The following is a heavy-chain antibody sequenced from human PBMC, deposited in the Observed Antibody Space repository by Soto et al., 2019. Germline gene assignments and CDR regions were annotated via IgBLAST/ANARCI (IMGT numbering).Heavy chain of an antibody. D-gene: IGHD6-13*01. Sequence: EVQLVESGGGLVQPGRSLRLSCAASGFTFDDYAMHGVRPVPGKGLEWVSGINWNSGSIGYADSVKGRFAISRDNAKNSLHLQMNSLRAEDTAFYYCVKDESINWYSGHFRHWGQGTLVSVSS. CDR2: INWNSGSI. J-gene: IGHJ1*01. CDR3: VKDESINWYSGHFRH. CDR1: GFTFDDYA. V-gene: IGHV3-9*01.